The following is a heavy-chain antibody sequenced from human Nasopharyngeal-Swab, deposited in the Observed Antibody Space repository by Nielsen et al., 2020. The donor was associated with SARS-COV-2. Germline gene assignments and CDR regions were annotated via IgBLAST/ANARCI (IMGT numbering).Heavy chain of an antibody. Sequence: ASVKVSCKASGYTFTSYGITWVRQAPGQGLEWMGWISGYNGNTKYAQKLQGRVTMTTDTSTSTAYMELRSLRSDDTAVYYCARDSRSATDLDYWGQGTLVTVSS. J-gene: IGHJ4*02. CDR2: ISGYNGNT. CDR3: ARDSRSATDLDY. CDR1: GYTFTSYG. V-gene: IGHV1-18*04. D-gene: IGHD5-24*01.